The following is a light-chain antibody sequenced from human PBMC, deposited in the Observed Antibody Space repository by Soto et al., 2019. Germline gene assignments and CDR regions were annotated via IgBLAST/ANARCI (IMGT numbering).Light chain of an antibody. CDR2: DNN. V-gene: IGLV1-51*01. CDR3: GTWDSSLSAGV. J-gene: IGLJ2*01. CDR1: SSNIGNNY. Sequence: QSVLTQPPSVSAAPGQKVTISCSGSSSNIGNNYVSWYQQLPGTAPKLLIYDNNKRPSGIPDRFSGSKSGTSATLGITGPXTGDEADYYCGTWDSSLSAGVFGGGTQLTV.